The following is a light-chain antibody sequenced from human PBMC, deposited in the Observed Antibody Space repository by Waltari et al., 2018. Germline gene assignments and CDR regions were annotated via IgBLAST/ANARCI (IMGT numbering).Light chain of an antibody. J-gene: IGLJ3*02. CDR2: VNSDGSH. CDR1: SGHSSNV. V-gene: IGLV4-69*01. CDR3: QTGGHGTWV. Sequence: QLVLTQSPSASASLGASVKLTCTLSSGHSSNVIAWLQQQPEKGPRYLMKVNSDGSHSKGDEIPDRLSGSSSGTARYLTISSLQSEDEADYYCQTGGHGTWVFGGGTKLTVL.